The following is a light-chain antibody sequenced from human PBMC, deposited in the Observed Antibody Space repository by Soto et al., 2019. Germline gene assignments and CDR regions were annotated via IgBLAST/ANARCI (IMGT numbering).Light chain of an antibody. V-gene: IGKV3-20*01. CDR2: AAS. J-gene: IGKJ3*01. Sequence: EILLTQPPSTLSLSPGEGVTLSCRASQSVTVNSLAWYQHKPGQAPRLLLYAASTRAAAVPDRFTGSGSGTDFALTFSRREPEDFGVYYCQQYGDSPLTSGPGTKVDIQ. CDR1: QSVTVNS. CDR3: QQYGDSPLT.